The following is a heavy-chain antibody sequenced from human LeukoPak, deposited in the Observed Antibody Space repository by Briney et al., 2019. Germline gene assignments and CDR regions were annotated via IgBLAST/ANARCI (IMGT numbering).Heavy chain of an antibody. V-gene: IGHV3-21*01. J-gene: IGHJ4*02. CDR3: ARGPKGFFDY. Sequence: GGSLRLSCAASGFTFSSYSMNWVRQAPGKGLEWVSSISSSSSYIYYADSVKGRFTISRDNAKNSLYLQMNSLRAEGTAVYYCARGPKGFFDYWGQGTLVTVSS. CDR2: ISSSSSYI. CDR1: GFTFSSYS.